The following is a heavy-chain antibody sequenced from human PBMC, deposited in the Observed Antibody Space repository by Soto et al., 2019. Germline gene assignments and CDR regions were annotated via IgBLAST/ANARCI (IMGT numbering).Heavy chain of an antibody. Sequence: QVPLQESGPGLVKPSQTLSLTCTVSGGSISSEGYYWSWFRQLPGKGLEWIGDIYYSGTTYHNPSLRSRRTISGDASKNQFSLKLGSVTDADTALYYCARGRGYSYGPYYFDYWGQGTLVTVSS. CDR2: IYYSGTT. CDR3: ARGRGYSYGPYYFDY. J-gene: IGHJ4*02. D-gene: IGHD5-18*01. V-gene: IGHV4-31*03. CDR1: GGSISSEGYY.